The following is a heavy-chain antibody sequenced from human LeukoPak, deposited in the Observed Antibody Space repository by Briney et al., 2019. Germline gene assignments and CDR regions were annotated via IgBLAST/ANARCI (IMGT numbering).Heavy chain of an antibody. Sequence: NPSGTLSLTCGVSGGSISTTNWWTWVRQPPEEGLEWIGEVHLSGRTHYNPSLESRVTMSVDMSENHISLRLTSVTAADTAVYYCAREGGPYRPLDYSGQGTLVTASS. CDR1: GGSISTTNW. CDR3: AREGGPYRPLDY. J-gene: IGHJ4*02. CDR2: VHLSGRT. V-gene: IGHV4-4*02.